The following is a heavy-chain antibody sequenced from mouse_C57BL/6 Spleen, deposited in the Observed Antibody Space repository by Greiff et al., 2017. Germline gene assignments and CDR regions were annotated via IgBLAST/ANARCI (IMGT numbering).Heavy chain of an antibody. CDR3: GRESNGGKFAY. CDR2: IHPNSGST. D-gene: IGHD2-5*01. CDR1: GYTFTSYW. V-gene: IGHV1-64*01. Sequence: QVQLQQSGAELVKPGASVKLSCKASGYTFTSYWMHWVKQRPGQGLEWIGMIHPNSGSTNYNEKFKSKATLTVDKSSCPAYMQLSSLTSEDSAVYYYGRESNGGKFAYWGQGTLVTVSA. J-gene: IGHJ3*01.